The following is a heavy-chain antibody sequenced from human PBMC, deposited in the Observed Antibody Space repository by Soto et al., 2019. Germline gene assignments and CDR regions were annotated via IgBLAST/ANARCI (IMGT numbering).Heavy chain of an antibody. CDR3: ARRSIAARPGKTSYYYYGMDV. CDR1: GGTFSSYA. Sequence: QVQLVQSGAEVKKPGSSVKVSCKASGGTFSSYAISWVRQAPGQGLEWMGGIIPIFGTANYAQKFQGRVKITADESTSTAYMELSSLRSEDTAVYYCARRSIAARPGKTSYYYYGMDVWGQGTTVTVSS. CDR2: IIPIFGTA. J-gene: IGHJ6*02. V-gene: IGHV1-69*01. D-gene: IGHD6-6*01.